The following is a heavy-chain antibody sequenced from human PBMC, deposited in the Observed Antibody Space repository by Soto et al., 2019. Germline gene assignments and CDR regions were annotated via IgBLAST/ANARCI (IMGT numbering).Heavy chain of an antibody. D-gene: IGHD6-19*01. CDR1: GYTFTGYY. CDR2: INPNSGGT. CDR3: ARSAAVVASVYFQH. Sequence: GASVKVSCKASGYTFTGYYMHWVRQAPGQGLEWMGWINPNSGGTNYAQKFQGWVTMTRDTSISTAYMELSRLRSDDTAVYYCARSAAVVASVYFQHWGQGTLVTVSS. J-gene: IGHJ1*01. V-gene: IGHV1-2*04.